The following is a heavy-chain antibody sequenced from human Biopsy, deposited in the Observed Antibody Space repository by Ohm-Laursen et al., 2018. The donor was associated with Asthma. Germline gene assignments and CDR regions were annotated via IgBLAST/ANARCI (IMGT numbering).Heavy chain of an antibody. D-gene: IGHD3-10*01. Sequence: SVKVSCKTSGYTLNSAGITWVRQAPGQGLEWMGWISVYNGNTKVAQKLQDRVTMITGTSTSTAYMELRSLRSDDTAVYFCARAVDYSHYYGIDVWGQGTTVTVS. CDR1: GYTLNSAG. CDR3: ARAVDYSHYYGIDV. V-gene: IGHV1-18*01. CDR2: ISVYNGNT. J-gene: IGHJ6*02.